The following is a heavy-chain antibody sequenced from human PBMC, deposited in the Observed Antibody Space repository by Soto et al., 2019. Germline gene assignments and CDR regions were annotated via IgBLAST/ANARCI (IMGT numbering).Heavy chain of an antibody. D-gene: IGHD3-22*01. CDR2: IFSNDEK. CDR1: GFSLSNARMG. CDR3: ARISPNYYDSSGYYYVWDY. V-gene: IGHV2-26*01. Sequence: QVTLKESGPVLVKPTETLTLTCTVSGFSLSNARMGVSWIRQPPGKALEWLAHIFSNDEKSYSTSLKSRLTISKDTSKSQVVLTMTNMDPVDTATYYCARISPNYYDSSGYYYVWDYWGQGTLVTVSS. J-gene: IGHJ4*02.